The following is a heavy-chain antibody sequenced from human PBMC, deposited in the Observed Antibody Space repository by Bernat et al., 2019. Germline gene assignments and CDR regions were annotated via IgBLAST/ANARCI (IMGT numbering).Heavy chain of an antibody. CDR3: ARVVERITIFGVVIIEQGYYYYGMDV. J-gene: IGHJ6*02. CDR1: GYTFTSYG. D-gene: IGHD3-3*01. V-gene: IGHV1-18*01. Sequence: QVQLVQSGAEVKKPGASVKVSCKASGYTFTSYGISWVRQAPGQGLEWMGWISAYNGNTNYAQKLQGRVTMTTDTSTSTAYMELRSLRSDDTAVYYCARVVERITIFGVVIIEQGYYYYGMDVWGQGTTVTVSS. CDR2: ISAYNGNT.